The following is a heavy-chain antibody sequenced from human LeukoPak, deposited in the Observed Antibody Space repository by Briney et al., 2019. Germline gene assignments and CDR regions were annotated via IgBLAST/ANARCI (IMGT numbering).Heavy chain of an antibody. J-gene: IGHJ1*01. CDR1: GFTFDDYA. Sequence: GGSLRLSCAASGFTFDDYAMHWVRQAPGKGLEWVSGISWNSGSIGYADSVKGRFTISRDNAKNSLYLQMNSLRAEDTALYYCAKDGYSSTRFLFQHWGQGTLVTVSS. D-gene: IGHD6-13*01. CDR2: ISWNSGSI. V-gene: IGHV3-9*01. CDR3: AKDGYSSTRFLFQH.